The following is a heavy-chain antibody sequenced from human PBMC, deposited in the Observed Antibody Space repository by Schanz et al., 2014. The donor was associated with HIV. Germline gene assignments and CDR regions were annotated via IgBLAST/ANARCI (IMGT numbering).Heavy chain of an antibody. V-gene: IGHV3-30*03. Sequence: VQVLESGGGLVQPGGSLRLSCAASGFTFSIYAMSWVRQAPGKGLEWVAVISYDGSNKYYADSVKGRFTISRDNSKNTLYLEMNSLRPEDTAVYYCARDESAQWCFDVWGRGTLVTVSS. D-gene: IGHD2-8*01. CDR2: ISYDGSNK. J-gene: IGHJ2*01. CDR1: GFTFSIYA. CDR3: ARDESAQWCFDV.